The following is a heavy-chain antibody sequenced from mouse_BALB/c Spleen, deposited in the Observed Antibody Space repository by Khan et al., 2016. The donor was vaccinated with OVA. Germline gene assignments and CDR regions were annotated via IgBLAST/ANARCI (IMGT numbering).Heavy chain of an antibody. D-gene: IGHD2-1*01. Sequence: QVQLKESGPGLVAPSQSLSITCTVSGFSLTTYGVSWVRQPPGKGLEWLGVIWGDGSTNYHSALISRLTISKDNSTSQAFLKLNSLQTADTGTYYSDKENDGTIYGMDYWGQGTSVTVSS. CDR1: GFSLTTYG. CDR3: DKENDGTIYGMDY. V-gene: IGHV2-3*01. J-gene: IGHJ4*01. CDR2: IWGDGST.